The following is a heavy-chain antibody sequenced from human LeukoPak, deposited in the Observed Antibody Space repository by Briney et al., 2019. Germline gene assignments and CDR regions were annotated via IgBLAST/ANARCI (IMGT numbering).Heavy chain of an antibody. Sequence: GGSLRLSCAASGFTFSDYYMNWIRRAPGKGLEWVSYISRSGSTIYYADSVKGRFTISRDNAKNSLYLQMNSLRAEDTAVYYCARDKVQLATPDFYYSYYMDVWGKGTTVTVSS. CDR3: ARDKVQLATPDFYYSYYMDV. CDR1: GFTFSDYY. J-gene: IGHJ6*03. D-gene: IGHD6-13*01. CDR2: ISRSGSTI. V-gene: IGHV3-11*04.